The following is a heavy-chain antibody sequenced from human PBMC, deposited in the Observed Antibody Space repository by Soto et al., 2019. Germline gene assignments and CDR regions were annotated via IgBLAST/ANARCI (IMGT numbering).Heavy chain of an antibody. D-gene: IGHD2-15*01. CDR2: ISSSSSYI. CDR1: GFTFSSYS. J-gene: IGHJ4*02. V-gene: IGHV3-21*01. CDR3: ARDLVVVAATIDY. Sequence: GGPLRLSCAASGFTFSSYSMNWVRQAPGKGLEWVSSISSSSSYIYYADSVKGRFTISRDNAKNSLYLQMNSLRAEDTAVYYCARDLVVVAATIDYWGQGTLVTVSS.